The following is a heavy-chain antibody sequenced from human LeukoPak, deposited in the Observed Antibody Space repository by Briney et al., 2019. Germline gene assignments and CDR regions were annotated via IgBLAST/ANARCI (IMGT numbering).Heavy chain of an antibody. Sequence: GGSLRLSCAASGFTFSSYWMHWVRQAPGKGLVWVSRINGDGSSTTYADSVKGRFTISRDNAKNTLYLQMNSLRAEDTAVYRCAKIRDGYNSYFDYWGQGTLVNVSS. V-gene: IGHV3-74*01. J-gene: IGHJ4*02. D-gene: IGHD5-24*01. CDR2: INGDGSST. CDR3: AKIRDGYNSYFDY. CDR1: GFTFSSYW.